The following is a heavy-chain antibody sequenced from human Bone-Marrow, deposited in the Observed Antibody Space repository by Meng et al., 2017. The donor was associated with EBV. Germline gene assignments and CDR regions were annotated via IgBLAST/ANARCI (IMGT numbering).Heavy chain of an antibody. J-gene: IGHJ4*02. D-gene: IGHD1-1*01. CDR2: ISPIFGTA. V-gene: IGHV1-69*06. CDR1: GGTFSSYA. CDR3: ARAHRERYSYYFDY. Sequence: VQLVQVRADVKRPGSSVYVSCKASGGTFSSYAISSVRQAPGQGLEWMGGISPIFGTANFAQKFQGRVTITAAKSTSTAYMELSSLRSEDTAVYYCARAHRERYSYYFDYWGQGTLVTVSS.